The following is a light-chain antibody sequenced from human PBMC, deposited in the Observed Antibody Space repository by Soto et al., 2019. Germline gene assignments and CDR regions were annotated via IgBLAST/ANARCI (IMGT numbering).Light chain of an antibody. Sequence: IVLTQSPVTLALSPGERAVLSCRASQSVSTSLAWYQHKPGQAPRLFIYDACKRAPGIPARFRGSGSGTDFILTSSSLEPEDYAIYYCQVRNVWRSFGQGNKVEI. J-gene: IGKJ1*01. CDR3: QVRNVWRS. CDR1: QSVSTS. V-gene: IGKV3-11*01. CDR2: DAC.